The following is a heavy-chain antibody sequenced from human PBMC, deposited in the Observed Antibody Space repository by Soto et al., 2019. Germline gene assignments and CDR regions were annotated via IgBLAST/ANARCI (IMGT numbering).Heavy chain of an antibody. CDR2: ISGSGGST. D-gene: IGHD1-7*01. J-gene: IGHJ6*02. CDR1: GFTFISYA. V-gene: IGHV3-23*01. Sequence: GGSLRLSCAASGFTFISYAIIFFRHSPWKWREWVSAISGSGGSTYYADSVKGRFTISRDNSKNTLYLQMNSLRAEDTAVYYCAKDLGGTTSFYYYYYGMDVWGQGTTVTVSS. CDR3: AKDLGGTTSFYYYYYGMDV.